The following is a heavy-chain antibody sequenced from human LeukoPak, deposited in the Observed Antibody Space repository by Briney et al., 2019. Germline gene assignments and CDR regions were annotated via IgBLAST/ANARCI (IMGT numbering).Heavy chain of an antibody. V-gene: IGHV3-74*01. J-gene: IGHJ4*02. Sequence: GGSLRLSCAASGFTFSSYEINWVRQAPGKGLVWVSRVNTDGSSTSYADSVKGRFTMSRDNAKNTLYLKMNSLRAEDTAVYYCARGRGHNDYWGQGALVTVSS. CDR3: ARGRGHNDY. CDR2: VNTDGSST. CDR1: GFTFSSYE. D-gene: IGHD6-25*01.